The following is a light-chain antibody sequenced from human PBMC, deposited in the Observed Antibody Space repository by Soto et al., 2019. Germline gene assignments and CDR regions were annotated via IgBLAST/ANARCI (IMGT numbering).Light chain of an antibody. J-gene: IGKJ1*01. Sequence: DIQMTQSPSTLSASIGDRVTITCRASESIRTWLAWYQHKPGKAPKFLIYDASSLESGLPSRFSASGSGTEFTLTISNLQPDDFAPYFCQQYHNYPRTFGQWTKVEIK. V-gene: IGKV1-5*01. CDR1: ESIRTW. CDR3: QQYHNYPRT. CDR2: DAS.